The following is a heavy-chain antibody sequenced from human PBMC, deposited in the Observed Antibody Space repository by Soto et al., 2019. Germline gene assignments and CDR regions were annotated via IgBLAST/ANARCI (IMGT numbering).Heavy chain of an antibody. D-gene: IGHD2-2*01. CDR3: ARRSRDCFSTSCPTYYFDH. V-gene: IGHV5-51*01. CDR1: GYDLISYW. J-gene: IGHJ4*02. Sequence: GESLKIPCNGSGYDLISYWIGWVRQMPGTGLEWMGIIYPGDSDTRYSPSLQGQLSISADKSTSTAYLHWSSLRASDTAMYYCARRSRDCFSTSCPTYYFDHWGQGTLVTVSS. CDR2: IYPGDSDT.